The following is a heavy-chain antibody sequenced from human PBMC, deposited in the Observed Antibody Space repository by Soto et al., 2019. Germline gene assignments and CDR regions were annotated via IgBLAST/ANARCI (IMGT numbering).Heavy chain of an antibody. Sequence: ASVKVSCKASGYTFTSHGISWVRQAPGQGLEWMGWISAYNGNTNYAQKLQGRVTMTTDTSTSTAYMELRSLRSDDTAVYYCARGRGYCSGGSCYLLDFDYWGQGTLVTVSS. D-gene: IGHD2-15*01. J-gene: IGHJ4*02. V-gene: IGHV1-18*01. CDR3: ARGRGYCSGGSCYLLDFDY. CDR2: ISAYNGNT. CDR1: GYTFTSHG.